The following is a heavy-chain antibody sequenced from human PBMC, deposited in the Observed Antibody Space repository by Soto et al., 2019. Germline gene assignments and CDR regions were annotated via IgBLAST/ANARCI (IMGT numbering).Heavy chain of an antibody. V-gene: IGHV3-30*18. J-gene: IGHJ6*02. CDR2: TSYDGSNK. CDR3: AKDLKGHDDRSGYYLDYYYGMDV. CDR1: GFTFSNYG. D-gene: IGHD3-22*01. Sequence: QVQLVESGGGVVQPGRSLRLSCAASGFTFSNYGMHWVRQAPGKGPEWVAVTSYDGSNKHYVDSVMGRFTISRDNSKNTLYLQLNSLRDEDTDVYYCAKDLKGHDDRSGYYLDYYYGMDVWGQGTTVIVSS.